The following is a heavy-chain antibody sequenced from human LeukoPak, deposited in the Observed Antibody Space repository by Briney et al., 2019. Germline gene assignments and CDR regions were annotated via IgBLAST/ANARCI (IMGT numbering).Heavy chain of an antibody. V-gene: IGHV3-30*18. CDR3: AKDHLYYDSSGYPY. J-gene: IGHJ4*02. D-gene: IGHD3-22*01. CDR2: ISYDGSNK. CDR1: GFTFSSYG. Sequence: PGRSLRLSCAASGFTFSSYGMHWVRQAPGKGLEWVAVISYDGSNKYYADSVKGRFTISRDNSKNTLYLQMNSLRAEDTAVYYCAKDHLYYDSSGYPYWGQGPLVTVSS.